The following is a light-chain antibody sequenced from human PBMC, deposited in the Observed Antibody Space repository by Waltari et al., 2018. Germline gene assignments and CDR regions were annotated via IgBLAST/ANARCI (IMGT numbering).Light chain of an antibody. J-gene: IGLJ1*01. CDR2: DVT. V-gene: IGLV2-14*01. CDR3: RSYTSSSTLGV. CDR1: SSDVVGYNY. Sequence: QSALTQPASVSGSPGQSITISCTGTSSDVVGYNYVSWYQQPPGKAPKLMIYDVTNRPSGVSNRFSGSKSGNTASLTISGLQAEDEADYYCRSYTSSSTLGVFGTGTKVTVL.